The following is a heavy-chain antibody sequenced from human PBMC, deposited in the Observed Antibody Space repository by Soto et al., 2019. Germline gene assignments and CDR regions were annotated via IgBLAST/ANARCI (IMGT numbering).Heavy chain of an antibody. D-gene: IGHD3-10*01. V-gene: IGHV5-51*01. CDR3: ARAMIRGKNYYGMDV. Sequence: PGESLKISCKGSGYSFTNYWIGWVRQMPGKGLEWMGLIYPADSDTRYSPSFQGQVTMSADRSISTAYLQWSSLKASDTAMYYCARAMIRGKNYYGMDVWGQGTTVTVSS. CDR2: IYPADSDT. CDR1: GYSFTNYW. J-gene: IGHJ6*02.